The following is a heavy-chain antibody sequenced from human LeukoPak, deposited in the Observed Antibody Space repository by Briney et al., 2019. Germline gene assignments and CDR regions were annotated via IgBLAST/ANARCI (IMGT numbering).Heavy chain of an antibody. Sequence: SETLSLTCTVSGGSISSYHWSWIRQPPGKGLEWIGYIYYSGSTNYNPSLKSRVTISVDTSKNQFSLKLSSVTAADTAVYYCARDNDSRDPPHFDYWGQGTLVTVSS. CDR2: IYYSGST. CDR3: ARDNDSRDPPHFDY. V-gene: IGHV4-59*01. D-gene: IGHD3-16*01. J-gene: IGHJ4*02. CDR1: GGSISSYH.